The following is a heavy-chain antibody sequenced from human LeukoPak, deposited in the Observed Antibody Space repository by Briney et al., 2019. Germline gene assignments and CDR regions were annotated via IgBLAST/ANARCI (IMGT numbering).Heavy chain of an antibody. D-gene: IGHD3-16*02. V-gene: IGHV1-69*02. CDR2: IIPILGIA. J-gene: IGHJ4*02. CDR3: ASLKLSKSITNARIVITPGHY. Sequence: QAPGQGLEWMGRIIPILGIANYAQKFQGRVTITADKSTSTAYMELSSLRSEDTAVYYCASLKLSKSITNARIVITPGHYSGQATLVTVSS.